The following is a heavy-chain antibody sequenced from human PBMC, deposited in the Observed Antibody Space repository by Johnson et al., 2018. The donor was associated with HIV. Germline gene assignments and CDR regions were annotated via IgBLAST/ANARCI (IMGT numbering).Heavy chain of an antibody. V-gene: IGHV3-33*01. CDR1: GFTFSSYG. CDR3: AIIPAGNSLAV. Sequence: QVQLVESGGGVVQPGTSLRLSCEASGFTFSSYGMHWVRQAPGKGLEWAAVIWFDGSNKYYADSVKGRFTISRDNSENTLYLQMDSLRAEDTAMYYCAIIPAGNSLAVWGQGTMVTVSS. D-gene: IGHD2-21*01. CDR2: IWFDGSNK. J-gene: IGHJ3*01.